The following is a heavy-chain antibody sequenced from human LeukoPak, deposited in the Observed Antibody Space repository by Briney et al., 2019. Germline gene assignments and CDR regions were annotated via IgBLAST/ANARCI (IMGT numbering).Heavy chain of an antibody. V-gene: IGHV3-30*04. D-gene: IGHD2-15*01. CDR1: GFTFSSYA. CDR2: ISYDGSNK. CDR3: ARDRGLCSGGSCYYFDY. J-gene: IGHJ4*02. Sequence: GGSLRLSCAASGFTFSSYAMHWVRQAPGKGLERVAVISYDGSNKYYADSVKGRFTISRDNSKNTLYLQMNSLRAEDTAVYYCARDRGLCSGGSCYYFDYWGQGTLVTVSS.